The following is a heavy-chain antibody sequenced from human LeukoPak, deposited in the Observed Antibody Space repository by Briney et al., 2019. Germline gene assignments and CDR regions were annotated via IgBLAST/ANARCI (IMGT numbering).Heavy chain of an antibody. D-gene: IGHD2-21*02. V-gene: IGHV3-7*01. CDR1: GFTFSSFW. J-gene: IGHJ4*02. Sequence: GSLRLSCAASGFTFSSFWMSWVRQAPGKGLEWVANIKQDGSEKYYVDSVKGRFTISRDNAKNSLYLQMNSLRAEDTAVYYCARIYCGGDCYSYYFDYWGQGTLVTVSS. CDR2: IKQDGSEK. CDR3: ARIYCGGDCYSYYFDY.